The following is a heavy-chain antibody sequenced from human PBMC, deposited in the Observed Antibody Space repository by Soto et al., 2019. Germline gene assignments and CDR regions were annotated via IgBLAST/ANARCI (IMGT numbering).Heavy chain of an antibody. CDR2: IIPILGIA. Sequence: QVQLVQSGAEVKKPGSSVKVSCKASGGTFSSYTISWVRQAPGQGLEWMGRIIPILGIANYAQKFQGRVTITADKSTSTAYMELSSLRSEDTAVYYCARGPGGVVGASPFDYWGQGTLVTVSS. CDR1: GGTFSSYT. J-gene: IGHJ4*02. CDR3: ARGPGGVVGASPFDY. V-gene: IGHV1-69*02. D-gene: IGHD1-26*01.